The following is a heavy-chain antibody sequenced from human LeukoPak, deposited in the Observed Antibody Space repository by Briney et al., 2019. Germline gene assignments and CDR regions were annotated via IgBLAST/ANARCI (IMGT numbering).Heavy chain of an antibody. CDR2: ISAYNGNT. J-gene: IGHJ4*02. D-gene: IGHD1-26*01. CDR3: ASVVQPPASYCLDY. Sequence: GASVKVSCKASGYTFTSYGISWVRQAPGQGLEWMGWISAYNGNTNYAQKLQGRVTRTTDTSTSTAYMELRSLRSDDTAVYYCASVVQPPASYCLDYWGQGTLVTVSS. V-gene: IGHV1-18*01. CDR1: GYTFTSYG.